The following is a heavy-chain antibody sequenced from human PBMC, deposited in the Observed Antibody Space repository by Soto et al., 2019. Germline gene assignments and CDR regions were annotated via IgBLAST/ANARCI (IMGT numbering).Heavy chain of an antibody. D-gene: IGHD3-22*01. CDR3: ARGFGEDSSGYYPQGYGMVV. J-gene: IGHJ6*02. Sequence: QVQLQQWGAGLLQPSETLSLKCAVYGGAFSGYYWTWIRQPPGRGPEWIGEVNHTGSTNYNPSLKGRVTISVDTSKNQVFLTLNTVTAADTAVYYCARGFGEDSSGYYPQGYGMVVWGQGTTVTVTS. CDR2: VNHTGST. CDR1: GGAFSGYY. V-gene: IGHV4-34*02.